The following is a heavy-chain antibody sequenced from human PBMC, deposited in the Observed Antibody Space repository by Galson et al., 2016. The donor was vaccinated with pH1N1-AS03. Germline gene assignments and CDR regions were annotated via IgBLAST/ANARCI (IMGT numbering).Heavy chain of an antibody. CDR1: GFTFSMSY. CDR2: ISNDVRNV. D-gene: IGHD2-2*01. V-gene: IGHV3-74*01. Sequence: SLRLSCAASGFTFSMSYIHWVRQAPGKGLEWVSRISNDVRNVRYADFVKGRFAVSRDNAKNTVFLQVNSLRADDTAVYFCARRNPNPNFAIWYQHDYGMDVWGQGTTVTVSS. CDR3: ARRNPNPNFAIWYQHDYGMDV. J-gene: IGHJ6*02.